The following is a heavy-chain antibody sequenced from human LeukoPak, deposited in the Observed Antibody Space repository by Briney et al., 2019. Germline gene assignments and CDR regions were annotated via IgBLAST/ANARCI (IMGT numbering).Heavy chain of an antibody. CDR1: GFTLGSSP. CDR3: TADYNY. J-gene: IGHJ4*02. D-gene: IGHD4-11*01. CDR2: IRSTATNYAT. Sequence: PGGSLRLSRVASGFTLGSSPVHWVGQAAGKGLEWVGRIRSTATNYATAYAASVKGRFTISRDDTKNTAYLQMNSLKTEDTAVYYCTADYNYWGQGTLVTVSS. V-gene: IGHV3-73*01.